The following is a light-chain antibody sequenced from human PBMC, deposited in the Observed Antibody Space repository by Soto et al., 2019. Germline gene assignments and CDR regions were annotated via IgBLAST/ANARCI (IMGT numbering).Light chain of an antibody. CDR1: SSDVGGSNY. J-gene: IGLJ3*02. CDR3: NSYTSSSTGV. CDR2: EVS. V-gene: IGLV2-14*01. Sequence: QSALTQPASVSGSPGQSITISCTGTSSDVGGSNYVSWYQQHPGKAPKLMIYEVSNRPSGVSNRFSGSKSGNTASLTISGLQAEDEADYYCNSYTSSSTGVFGGGTKLTVL.